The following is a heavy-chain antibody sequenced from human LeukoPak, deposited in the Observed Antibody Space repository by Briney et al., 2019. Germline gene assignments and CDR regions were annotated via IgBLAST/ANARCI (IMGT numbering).Heavy chain of an antibody. CDR2: IKQDGSER. V-gene: IGHV3-7*01. D-gene: IGHD3-22*01. Sequence: GGSLRLSCEAPGFSMSVYWMSWVRQAPGKGLEWVGNIKQDGSERNYVDSVKGRFTISRDNAKKSLYLQMDSLRAEDAAVYYCARDWGAYYHFFDYWGQGTLVTVSS. CDR3: ARDWGAYYHFFDY. J-gene: IGHJ4*02. CDR1: GFSMSVYW.